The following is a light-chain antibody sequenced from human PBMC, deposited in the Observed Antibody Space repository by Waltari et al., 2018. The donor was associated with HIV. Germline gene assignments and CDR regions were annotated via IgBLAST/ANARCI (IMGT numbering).Light chain of an antibody. CDR2: GSG. CDR3: QSFDSSLSGYV. CDR1: SANIRAVFD. J-gene: IGLJ1*01. V-gene: IGLV1-40*01. Sequence: QSVLTQPPSVSGAPGQGVTLSCTGSSANIRAVFDAHRYQQLPATAPKLLIFGSGHRPSGVPDRFSGSRAGSSDSPAITGLQADDEADYYCQSFDSSLSGYVFGSGTKVTVL.